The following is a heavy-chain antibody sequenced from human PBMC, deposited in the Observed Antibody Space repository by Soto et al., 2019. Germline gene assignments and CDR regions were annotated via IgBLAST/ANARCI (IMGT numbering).Heavy chain of an antibody. Sequence: GESLKISCQGSGYNFANHWIGWVRQMPGKGLEWMAIVFPATFDATYSPSFQGQVTISVDKSINTAYLQWNSLKASDTAIYYCVSPAGATTFDDFDVWGQGTVVTVSS. V-gene: IGHV5-51*01. J-gene: IGHJ3*01. CDR1: GYNFANHW. CDR2: VFPATFDA. D-gene: IGHD1-26*01. CDR3: VSPAGATTFDDFDV.